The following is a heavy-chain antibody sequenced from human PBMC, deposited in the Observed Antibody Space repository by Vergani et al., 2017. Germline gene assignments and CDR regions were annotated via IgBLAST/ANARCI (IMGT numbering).Heavy chain of an antibody. Sequence: QVQLVQSGAEVKKPGAAVKVSCKASGYTFTSYDINWVRQATGQGLEWRGWLNPNSGNTGYAQKFQGRVTMTRNTSISTAYMELSSLRSEDTAVYYCARGRCTNGVCYFNDAFDIWGQGTMVTVSS. V-gene: IGHV1-8*01. CDR3: ARGRCTNGVCYFNDAFDI. D-gene: IGHD2-8*01. CDR1: GYTFTSYD. CDR2: LNPNSGNT. J-gene: IGHJ3*02.